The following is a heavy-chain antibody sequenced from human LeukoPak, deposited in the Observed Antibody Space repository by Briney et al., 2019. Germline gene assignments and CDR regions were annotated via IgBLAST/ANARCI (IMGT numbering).Heavy chain of an antibody. CDR1: GFTVSSNY. CDR2: IYSGGST. D-gene: IGHD3-10*01. Sequence: GGSLRLSCAASGFTVSSNYMSWVRQAPGKGMEWVSVIYSGGSTYYADSVKGRFTISRDNSKNTLYLQMNSLRAEDTAVYYCASPVLLWFGEGRDAFDIWGQGTMVTVSS. V-gene: IGHV3-53*01. CDR3: ASPVLLWFGEGRDAFDI. J-gene: IGHJ3*02.